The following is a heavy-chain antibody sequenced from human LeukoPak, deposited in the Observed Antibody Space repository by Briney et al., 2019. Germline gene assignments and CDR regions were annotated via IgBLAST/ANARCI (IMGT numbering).Heavy chain of an antibody. Sequence: NPSETLSLTCAVYGGSFSGYYWSWIRQPPGKGLEWIGEINHSGSTNYNPSLKSRVTISVDTSKNQFSLKLSSVTAADTAVYYCARVVPAAMMGYYYYYYYMDVWGKGTTVTISS. CDR2: INHSGST. J-gene: IGHJ6*03. CDR3: ARVVPAAMMGYYYYYYYMDV. CDR1: GGSFSGYY. V-gene: IGHV4-34*01. D-gene: IGHD2-2*01.